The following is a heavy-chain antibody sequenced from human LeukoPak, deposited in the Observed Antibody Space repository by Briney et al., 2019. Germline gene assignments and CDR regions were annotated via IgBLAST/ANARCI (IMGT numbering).Heavy chain of an antibody. D-gene: IGHD2-21*02. CDR3: ARAGNCGGDCYSGDAFDI. Sequence: PGGSLRLSCAASGFTFSSYEMNWVRQAPGKGLEWVSYISSSGSTIYYADSVKGRFTIPRDSAKNSLYLQMNSLRAEDTAVYFCARAGNCGGDCYSGDAFDIWGQGTMVPVSS. J-gene: IGHJ3*02. CDR2: ISSSGSTI. CDR1: GFTFSSYE. V-gene: IGHV3-48*03.